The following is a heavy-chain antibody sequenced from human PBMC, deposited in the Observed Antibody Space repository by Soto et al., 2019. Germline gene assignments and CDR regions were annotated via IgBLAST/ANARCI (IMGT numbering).Heavy chain of an antibody. D-gene: IGHD4-4*01. J-gene: IGHJ5*02. V-gene: IGHV3-33*01. CDR1: GFTFSSYG. CDR2: IWYDGSNK. CDR3: ARDVTVTTPWFYP. Sequence: GGSLRLSCAASGFTFSSYGTHWVRQAPGKGLEWVAVIWYDGSNKYYADSVKGRFTISRDNSKNTLYLQMNSLRAEDTAVYYCARDVTVTTPWFYPWGQGTLVTVSS.